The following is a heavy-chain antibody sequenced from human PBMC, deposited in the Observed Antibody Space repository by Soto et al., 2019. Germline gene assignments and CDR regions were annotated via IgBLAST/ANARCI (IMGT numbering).Heavy chain of an antibody. CDR1: GFTFSSYA. D-gene: IGHD2-2*01. J-gene: IGHJ4*02. V-gene: IGHV3-30*04. CDR2: ISYDGSNK. Sequence: GGSLRLSCAASGFTFSSYAMHWVRQAPDKGLEWVAVISYDGSNKYYADSVKGRFTISRDNSKNTLYLQMNSLRAEDTAVYYCAKDSLCPSYWGQGTLVTVSS. CDR3: AKDSLCPSY.